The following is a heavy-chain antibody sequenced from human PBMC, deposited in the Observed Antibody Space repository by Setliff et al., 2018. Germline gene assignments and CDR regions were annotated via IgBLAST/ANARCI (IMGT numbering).Heavy chain of an antibody. Sequence: GASVKVSCKASGYTFTSYGISWVRQAPGQGLEWMGWISAYNGNTNYAQKLQGRVTMTTDTSTSTAYMELRSLRSDDTAVYYCAGDSPLQFLEWSTEHDAFDIWGQGTMVTVSS. J-gene: IGHJ3*02. CDR1: GYTFTSYG. CDR3: AGDSPLQFLEWSTEHDAFDI. V-gene: IGHV1-18*01. CDR2: ISAYNGNT. D-gene: IGHD3-3*01.